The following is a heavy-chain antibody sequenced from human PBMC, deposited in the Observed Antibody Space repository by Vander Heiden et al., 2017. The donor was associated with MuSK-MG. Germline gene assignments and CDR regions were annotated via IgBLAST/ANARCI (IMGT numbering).Heavy chain of an antibody. CDR1: GFTFPNYG. CDR3: VRDCPRRDGYSTLYFDF. V-gene: IGHV3-23*04. D-gene: IGHD5-18*01. Sequence: EVQLVESGGGLVQPGESLRLSCAASGFTFPNYGMSWVRQAPGKGLEWVSAITGSTYNTYYADSVKGRFIISRDNSKNTLFLQMNSLRAEDTAVYYCVRDCPRRDGYSTLYFDFWGQGAPVSVSS. J-gene: IGHJ4*02. CDR2: ITGSTYNT.